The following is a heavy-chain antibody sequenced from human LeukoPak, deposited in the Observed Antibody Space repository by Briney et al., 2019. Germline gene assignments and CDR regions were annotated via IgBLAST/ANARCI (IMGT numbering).Heavy chain of an antibody. CDR2: IYHSGST. J-gene: IGHJ4*02. CDR3: ARADILTGYYPYYFDY. D-gene: IGHD3-9*01. Sequence: SETLSLTCAVSGGSISSSNWWSWVRQPPGKGLEWIGEIYHSGSTNYNPSLKSRVTISVDKSKNQFSLKLSSVTAADTGVYYCARADILTGYYPYYFDYWGQGTLVTVSS. CDR1: GGSISSSNW. V-gene: IGHV4-4*02.